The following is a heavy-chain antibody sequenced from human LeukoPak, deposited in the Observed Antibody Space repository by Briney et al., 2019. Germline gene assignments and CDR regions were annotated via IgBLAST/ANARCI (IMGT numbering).Heavy chain of an antibody. V-gene: IGHV4-4*07. CDR2: IYTSEST. CDR1: GGSMSSYY. CDR3: ARASDSISAFDV. J-gene: IGHJ3*01. Sequence: SEILSHTCTVSGGSMSSYYWSWIRQPAGKGLEWIGRIYTSESTNYSPSLKSRVTMSVDTSKNQFSLRLRSVTAADTAVYYCARASDSISAFDVWGQGTMVTVSS. D-gene: IGHD3-22*01.